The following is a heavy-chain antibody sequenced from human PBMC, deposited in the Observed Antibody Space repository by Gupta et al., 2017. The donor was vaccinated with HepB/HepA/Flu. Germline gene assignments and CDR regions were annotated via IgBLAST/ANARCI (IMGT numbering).Heavy chain of an antibody. V-gene: IGHV4-59*08. Sequence: QVQLQESGPGLVKPSETLSLTCTVSGGSISRYYWSWIRQPPGKGLEWIGCIYYNGITRYNPSLKSRVTISADTSKNHFSLKLRTVTAADTAVYYCARTRVGNTHDAFDIWGQGTLVTVSS. CDR2: IYYNGIT. CDR1: GGSISRYY. CDR3: ARTRVGNTHDAFDI. J-gene: IGHJ3*02. D-gene: IGHD1-26*01.